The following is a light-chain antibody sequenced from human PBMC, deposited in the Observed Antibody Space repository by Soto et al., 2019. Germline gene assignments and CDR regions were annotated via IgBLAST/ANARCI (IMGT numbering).Light chain of an antibody. CDR1: QSISNW. V-gene: IGKV1-5*03. CDR2: KAS. J-gene: IGKJ1*01. Sequence: DIQMTQSPSTLSASVGDRVTITCRASQSISNWLAWYQQKPGKAPKLLIYKASSLESVVPSRFSGSGSGTEFTLTISSLQPDDFATYYGKQYNSYPWTFGQGTKVKIK. CDR3: KQYNSYPWT.